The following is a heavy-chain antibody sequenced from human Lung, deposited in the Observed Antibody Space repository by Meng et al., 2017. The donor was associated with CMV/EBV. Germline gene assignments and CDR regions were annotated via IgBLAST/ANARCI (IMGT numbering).Heavy chain of an antibody. V-gene: IGHV4-30-4*08. CDR3: ARDASGSGSFLT. CDR1: GGSVTSDGYH. Sequence: TGGSVTSDGYHWTWVRQPPGKGLEWLGYIYNGGTIDYRPSLKSRLTLSFDASKTQFSLKLTSVTAADTAVYFCARDASGSGSFLTWGQGILVTVSS. J-gene: IGHJ4*02. CDR2: IYNGGTI. D-gene: IGHD3-10*01.